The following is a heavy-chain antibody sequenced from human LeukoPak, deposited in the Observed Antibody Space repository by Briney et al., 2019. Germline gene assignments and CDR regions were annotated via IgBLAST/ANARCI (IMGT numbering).Heavy chain of an antibody. CDR2: ISYDGNNK. CDR1: GFTFSSYA. Sequence: GGSLRLSCAASGFTFSSYAFHWVRQAPGKGLEWVAVISYDGNNKYYADSVKGRFTISRDNSEKTLYLQMNSLRAEDTAVYYCARDAYNEEDWYFDLWGRGILVTVSS. J-gene: IGHJ2*01. D-gene: IGHD5-24*01. V-gene: IGHV3-30-3*01. CDR3: ARDAYNEEDWYFDL.